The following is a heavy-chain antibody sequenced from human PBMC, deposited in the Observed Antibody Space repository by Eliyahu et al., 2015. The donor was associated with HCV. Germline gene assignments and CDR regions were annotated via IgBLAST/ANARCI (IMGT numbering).Heavy chain of an antibody. V-gene: IGHV3-11*04. CDR3: ARDKLGPTTGLDY. Sequence: QVQLVESGGGVVTPGGSLRLSCAASGFPLSNHFMNWIRQAPGKGLEWIAYISSTGRNIFYADSVKGRFTISRDNVKNTLSLQMSSLRVEDTAVYYCARDKLGPTTGLDYWGQGTLVSVPS. J-gene: IGHJ4*02. CDR2: ISSTGRNI. CDR1: GFPLSNHF. D-gene: IGHD1-26*01.